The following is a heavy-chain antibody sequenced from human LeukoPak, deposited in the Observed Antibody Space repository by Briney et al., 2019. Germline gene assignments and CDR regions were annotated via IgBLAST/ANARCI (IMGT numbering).Heavy chain of an antibody. CDR2: ISSSSSYA. V-gene: IGHV3-21*05. Sequence: GGSLRLSCAAFGFTFSSYAMSWARQAPGKGLEWVSYISSSSSYANYADSVKGRFTISRDNAKNSLYLQMNSLRAEDTAVYYCARDDSGYDAKIDYWGQGTLVTVSS. CDR1: GFTFSSYA. J-gene: IGHJ4*02. CDR3: ARDDSGYDAKIDY. D-gene: IGHD5-12*01.